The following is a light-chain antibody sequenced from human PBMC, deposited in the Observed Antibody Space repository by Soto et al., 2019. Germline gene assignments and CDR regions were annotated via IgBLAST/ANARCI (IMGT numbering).Light chain of an antibody. CDR3: QQYNSYSIT. J-gene: IGKJ4*01. V-gene: IGKV1-5*03. CDR1: QSNNSR. Sequence: IQMTQSPSTLSASVGDRVTITCRASQSNNSRLAWYQQKPGKAPNLLIYKASTLQSGIPSRFSGSGSGTEFTLTISSLQPDDFATYYCQQYNSYSITFGGGTKVDIK. CDR2: KAS.